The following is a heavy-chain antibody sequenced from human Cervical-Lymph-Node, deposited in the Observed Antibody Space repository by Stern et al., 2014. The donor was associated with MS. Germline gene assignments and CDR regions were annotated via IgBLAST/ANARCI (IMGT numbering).Heavy chain of an antibody. CDR1: GFTFSSYG. D-gene: IGHD2-8*01. V-gene: IGHV3-30*03. Sequence: QLQLVQSGGAVVQPGRSLRLSCAASGFTFSSYGMHWVRQAPGKGLEWVTVISYDGNHKYYAASVNCRFTISRDNSKNTLHLQMNSVTPDDTAIYYCARDYEDTSMLFDHWGQGTLVTVSS. CDR3: ARDYEDTSMLFDH. CDR2: ISYDGNHK. J-gene: IGHJ4*02.